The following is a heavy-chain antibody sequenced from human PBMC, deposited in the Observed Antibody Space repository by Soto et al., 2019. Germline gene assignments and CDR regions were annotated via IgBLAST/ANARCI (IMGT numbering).Heavy chain of an antibody. J-gene: IGHJ6*02. CDR2: INHSGST. V-gene: IGHV4-34*01. D-gene: IGHD5-18*01. CDR1: GGSFSGYY. Sequence: KTSETLSLTCAVYGGSFSGYYWSWIRQPPGKGLEWIGEINHSGSTNYNPSLKSRVTISVDTSKNQFSLKLSSVTAADTAVYYCARRGYSYGQHLFSGVWGQGTTVTVSS. CDR3: ARRGYSYGQHLFSGV.